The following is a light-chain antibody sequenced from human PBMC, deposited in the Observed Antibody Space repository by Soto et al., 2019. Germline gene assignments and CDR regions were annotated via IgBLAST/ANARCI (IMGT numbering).Light chain of an antibody. Sequence: DIQMTQSPSSLSASVGDRVTIVCWASQSISYSLNWYQQKPGKAPKLLIYTASSLQSGVPSRFSGSGSGTDFTLTISSLQPEDFATYYCQQTYSSPITFGQGTRLDIK. CDR1: QSISYS. V-gene: IGKV1-39*01. CDR2: TAS. J-gene: IGKJ5*01. CDR3: QQTYSSPIT.